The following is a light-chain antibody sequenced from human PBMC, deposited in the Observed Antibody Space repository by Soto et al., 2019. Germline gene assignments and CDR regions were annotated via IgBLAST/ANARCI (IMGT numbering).Light chain of an antibody. CDR2: KAS. V-gene: IGKV1-5*03. CDR3: QQYNSYSRT. Sequence: DIQMTHSPSTLSAYVGDIVTITCRASQSISSWLAWFQQKPGKAPKLLIYKASSLESGVPSRFSGSGSGTEFTLTISSLQPDDFATYYRQQYNSYSRTFGQGTKVDIK. CDR1: QSISSW. J-gene: IGKJ1*01.